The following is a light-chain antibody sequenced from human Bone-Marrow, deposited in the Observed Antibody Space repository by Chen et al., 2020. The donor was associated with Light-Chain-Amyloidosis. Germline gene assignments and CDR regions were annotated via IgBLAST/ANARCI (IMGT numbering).Light chain of an antibody. Sequence: DIQMTQSPSSLSAFVGDRVTITCRASRDIGTYLNWSQYKPGKIPNLVIYGASSLLSGVPSRISGSGSGTDFTLTIASLQPEEFATYYCQQSHSSPRTFGQGTKVDI. V-gene: IGKV1-39*01. CDR3: QQSHSSPRT. J-gene: IGKJ2*01. CDR1: RDIGTY. CDR2: GAS.